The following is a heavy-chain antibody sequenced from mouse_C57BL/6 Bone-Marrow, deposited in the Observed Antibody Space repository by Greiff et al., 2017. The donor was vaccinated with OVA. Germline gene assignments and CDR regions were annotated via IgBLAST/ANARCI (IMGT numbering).Heavy chain of an antibody. CDR1: GYTFTSYW. Sequence: QVQLQQPGAELVKPGASVKMSCKASGYTFTSYWITWVKQRPGQGLEWIGDIYPGSGSTNYNEKFKSKATLTVDTSSSTAYMQLSSLASEDSAVYYCAGTGSEYFDVWGTGTTVTVSA. V-gene: IGHV1-55*01. CDR2: IYPGSGST. CDR3: AGTGSEYFDV. D-gene: IGHD4-1*01. J-gene: IGHJ1*03.